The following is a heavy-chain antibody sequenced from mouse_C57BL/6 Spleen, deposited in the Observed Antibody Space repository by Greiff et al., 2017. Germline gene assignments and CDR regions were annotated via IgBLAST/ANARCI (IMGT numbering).Heavy chain of an antibody. D-gene: IGHD4-1*01. V-gene: IGHV5-9*01. CDR2: ISGGGGNT. CDR1: GFTFSSYT. J-gene: IGHJ2*01. Sequence: VMLVESGGGLVKPGGSLKLSCAASGFTFSSYTMSWVRQTPEKRLEWVATISGGGGNTYYPDSVKGRFTISRDNAKNTLYLQMSSLRSEDTALYYCARHNSRGGTDFDYWGQGTTLTVSS. CDR3: ARHNSRGGTDFDY.